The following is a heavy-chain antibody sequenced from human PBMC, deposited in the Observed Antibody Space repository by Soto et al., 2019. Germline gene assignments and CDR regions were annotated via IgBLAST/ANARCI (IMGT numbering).Heavy chain of an antibody. CDR3: ARGPNYDFWSGDYYYYGMDV. CDR1: GYTFTSYG. Sequence: QVQLVQSGAEVKKPGASVKVSCKASGYTFTSYGISWVRQAPGQGLEWMGWISAYNGNTNYAQKLQGRVTMTTDTSTSTAYMEPRSLRSDDTAVYYCARGPNYDFWSGDYYYYGMDVWGQGTTVTVSS. V-gene: IGHV1-18*01. J-gene: IGHJ6*02. CDR2: ISAYNGNT. D-gene: IGHD3-3*01.